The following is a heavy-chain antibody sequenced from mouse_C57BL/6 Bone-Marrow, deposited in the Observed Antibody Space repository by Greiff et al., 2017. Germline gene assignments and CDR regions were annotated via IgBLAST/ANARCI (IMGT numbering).Heavy chain of an antibody. CDR2: IRNKANGYTT. V-gene: IGHV7-3*01. Sequence: EVQGVESGGGLVQPGGSLSLSCAASGFTFTDYYMSWVRQPPGKALEWLGFIRNKANGYTTEYSASVKGRFTISRDNSQSILYLQMNALRAEDSATYYCARLGTTVVATRYFDYWGQGTTLTVSS. J-gene: IGHJ2*01. CDR3: ARLGTTVVATRYFDY. D-gene: IGHD1-1*01. CDR1: GFTFTDYY.